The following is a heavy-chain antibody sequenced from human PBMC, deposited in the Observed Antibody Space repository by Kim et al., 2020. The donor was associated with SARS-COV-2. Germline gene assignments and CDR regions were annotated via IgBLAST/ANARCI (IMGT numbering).Heavy chain of an antibody. CDR1: GGTFSSYA. V-gene: IGHV1-69*13. J-gene: IGHJ6*02. Sequence: ASVKVSCKASGGTFSSYAISWVRQAPGQGLEWMGGIIPIFGTANYAQKFQGRVTITADESTSKAYMELSSLRSEDTAVYYCATYCTNGVCYYYYYYGMDVWGQGTTVTVSS. CDR3: ATYCTNGVCYYYYYYGMDV. D-gene: IGHD2-8*01. CDR2: IIPIFGTA.